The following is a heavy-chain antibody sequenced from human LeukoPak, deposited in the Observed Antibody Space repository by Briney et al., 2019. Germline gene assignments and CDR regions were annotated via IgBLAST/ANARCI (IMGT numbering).Heavy chain of an antibody. CDR2: INPSGGST. CDR3: ARRGWFGESFDY. CDR1: GYTFTSYY. V-gene: IGHV1-46*01. D-gene: IGHD3-10*01. Sequence: AAVKVSCKASGYTFTSYYMHWVRQAPGQGLEWMGIINPSGGSTSYAQKFQGRVTMTRDMSTSTVYMELSSLRSEDTAVYYCARRGWFGESFDYWGQGTLVTVSS. J-gene: IGHJ4*02.